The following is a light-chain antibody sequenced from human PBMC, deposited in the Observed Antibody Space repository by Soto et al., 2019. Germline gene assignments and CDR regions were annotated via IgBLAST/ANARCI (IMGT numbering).Light chain of an antibody. CDR3: AQGLQTPLT. Sequence: DIVMTQSPLSLPVTPGEPASISCSSSQSLLHSNGYSYLDWYLQKPGQSPQLLIYLGSNRSSGVPDRFSGSGSGTDFTLKISRVEAEDVGVYYCAQGLQTPLTFGGGTKVDIK. V-gene: IGKV2-28*01. CDR1: QSLLHSNGYSY. J-gene: IGKJ4*01. CDR2: LGS.